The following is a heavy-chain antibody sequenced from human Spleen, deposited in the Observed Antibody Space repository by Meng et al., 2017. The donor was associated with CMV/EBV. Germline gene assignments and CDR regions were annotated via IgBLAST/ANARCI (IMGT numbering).Heavy chain of an antibody. Sequence: GGSLRLSCAASGFTFSSYAMSWVRQAPGKGLEWVSGISDSGGSTYYADSVKGRFTSSRDNSKNTLYLQMNSLRTEDTAVYYCARDPGVDFWGQGTLVTVSS. CDR2: ISDSGGST. V-gene: IGHV3-23*01. D-gene: IGHD3-3*01. CDR3: ARDPGVDF. CDR1: GFTFSSYA. J-gene: IGHJ4*02.